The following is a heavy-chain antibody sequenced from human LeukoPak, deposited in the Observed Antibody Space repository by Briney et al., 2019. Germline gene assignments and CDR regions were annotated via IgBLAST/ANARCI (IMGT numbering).Heavy chain of an antibody. Sequence: ASVKVSCKASGCTFTSYYMHWVRQAPGQGLEWMGIINPSGGSTSYAQKFQGRVTMTRDTSTSTVYMELSSLRSEDTAVYYCARVQGYTAMVYYFDYWGQGTLVTVSS. CDR2: INPSGGST. V-gene: IGHV1-46*01. CDR3: ARVQGYTAMVYYFDY. CDR1: GCTFTSYY. D-gene: IGHD5-18*01. J-gene: IGHJ4*02.